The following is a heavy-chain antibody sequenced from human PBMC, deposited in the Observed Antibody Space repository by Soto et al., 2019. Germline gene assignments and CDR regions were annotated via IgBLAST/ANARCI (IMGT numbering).Heavy chain of an antibody. Sequence: SVKVSCKASGGTFSSYAISWVRRAPGQGLEWMGGIIPIFGTANYAQKFQGRVTITADESTSTAYMELSSLRSEYTAVYYCASLYQSYMVRGVIIDPFDYWGQGTLVTVSS. D-gene: IGHD3-10*01. CDR2: IIPIFGTA. CDR1: GGTFSSYA. CDR3: ASLYQSYMVRGVIIDPFDY. V-gene: IGHV1-69*13. J-gene: IGHJ4*02.